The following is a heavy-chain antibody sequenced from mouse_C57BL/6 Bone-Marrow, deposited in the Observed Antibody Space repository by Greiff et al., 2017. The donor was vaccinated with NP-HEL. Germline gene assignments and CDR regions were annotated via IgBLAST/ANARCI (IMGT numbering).Heavy chain of an antibody. J-gene: IGHJ2*01. CDR1: GYTFTDYY. D-gene: IGHD1-2*01. Sequence: EVQLQQSGPELVKPGASVKISCKASGYTFTDYYMNWVKQSHGKSLEWIGDINPNNGGTSYNQKFKGKATLTVDKSSSTAYMELRSLTSEDSAVYYCARMKRGYGYYFDYWGQGTTLTVSS. V-gene: IGHV1-26*01. CDR3: ARMKRGYGYYFDY. CDR2: INPNNGGT.